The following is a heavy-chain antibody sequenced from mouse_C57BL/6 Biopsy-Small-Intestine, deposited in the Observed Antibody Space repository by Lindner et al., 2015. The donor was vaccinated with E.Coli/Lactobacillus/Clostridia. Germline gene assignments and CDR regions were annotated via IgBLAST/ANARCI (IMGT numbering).Heavy chain of an antibody. V-gene: IGHV1-81*01. CDR2: IYPRSDST. J-gene: IGHJ3*01. CDR3: ARKGDSSGSFAY. Sequence: VQLQESGAELARPGASVKLSCKASGYIITSYDITWVKQRPGQGLEWIGEIYPRSDSTYYNENFKGKATLTADTSSNTAYMELRSLTSEDSAVYFCARKGDSSGSFAYWGQGTLVTVSA. CDR1: GYIITSYD. D-gene: IGHD3-2*02.